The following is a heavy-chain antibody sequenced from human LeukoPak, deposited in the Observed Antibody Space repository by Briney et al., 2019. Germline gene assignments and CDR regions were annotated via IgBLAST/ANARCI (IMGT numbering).Heavy chain of an antibody. Sequence: ASVKVSCKASGNFVYYDINWVRQATGQGLEWMGWMNPDSGNTGYAQKFQGRATMTRNTSINTAYMELSILRSEDTAVYFCATQTGNHWYLDLWGPGTLVTVSS. CDR1: GNFVYYD. J-gene: IGHJ2*01. CDR3: ATQTGNHWYLDL. V-gene: IGHV1-8*01. CDR2: MNPDSGNT.